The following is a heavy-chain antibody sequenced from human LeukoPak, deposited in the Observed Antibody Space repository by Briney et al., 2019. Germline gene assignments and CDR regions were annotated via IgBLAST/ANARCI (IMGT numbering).Heavy chain of an antibody. CDR1: GFTFSSYG. CDR2: ISYDGSNK. J-gene: IGHJ4*02. CDR3: AKERKYYDSSGYSGFDY. V-gene: IGHV3-30*18. D-gene: IGHD3-22*01. Sequence: GGSLRPSCAASGFTFSSYGMHWVRQAPGKGLEWVAVISYDGSNKYYADSVKGRFTISRDNSKNTLYLQMNSLRAEDTAVYYCAKERKYYDSSGYSGFDYWGQGTLVTVSS.